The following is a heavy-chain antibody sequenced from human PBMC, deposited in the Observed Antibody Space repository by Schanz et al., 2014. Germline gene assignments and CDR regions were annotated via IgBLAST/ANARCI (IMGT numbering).Heavy chain of an antibody. CDR2: ISRDGTTS. J-gene: IGHJ3*02. D-gene: IGHD7-27*01. V-gene: IGHV3-48*04. CDR3: ARENLNWEAFDI. Sequence: EVQLVESGGVVAQPGGSLRLSCAASGFTFSSYAMSWVRQAPGKGLEWLSYISRDGTTSYYADSVKGRFTISRDNAKNSLYLEMTSLRGEDTAVYYCARENLNWEAFDIWGQGTVVTVSS. CDR1: GFTFSSYA.